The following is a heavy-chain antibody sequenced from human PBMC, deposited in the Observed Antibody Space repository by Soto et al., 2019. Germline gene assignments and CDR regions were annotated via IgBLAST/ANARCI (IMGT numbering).Heavy chain of an antibody. CDR1: NASISSYY. J-gene: IGHJ6*02. CDR3: ARDCNFGDDIQDYYGMDV. CDR2: MAPSGSS. V-gene: IGHV4-59*01. Sequence: QVRLQESGPGLVKPSETLSLTCTVSNASISSYYWSWIRQPPGKRLEWIGYMAPSGSSKYNPSLAGRVTILMDTSNNQFALKLTSVTAADTAVYYSARDCNFGDDIQDYYGMDVWGRGTTVTVSS. D-gene: IGHD4-17*01.